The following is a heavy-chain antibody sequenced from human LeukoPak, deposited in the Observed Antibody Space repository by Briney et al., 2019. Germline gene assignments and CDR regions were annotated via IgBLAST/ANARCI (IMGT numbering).Heavy chain of an antibody. CDR1: GFTFSSYG. Sequence: GGSLRLSCAASGFTFSSYGMHWVRQAPGKGLEWVAFIRYDGSNKYYADSVKGRFTISRDNSKNTLYLQMNSLRAEDTAVYYCAKGYGSSGWYLDYWGQGTLVTVSS. D-gene: IGHD6-19*01. CDR3: AKGYGSSGWYLDY. V-gene: IGHV3-30*02. J-gene: IGHJ4*02. CDR2: IRYDGSNK.